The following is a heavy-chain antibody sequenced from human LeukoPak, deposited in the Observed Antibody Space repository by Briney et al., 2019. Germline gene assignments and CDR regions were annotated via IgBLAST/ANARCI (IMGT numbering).Heavy chain of an antibody. Sequence: PSETLSLTCTVSADSISSSGHYWTWIRQHPGKGLESIGFIHYSGSTNHNPSLKSRVAISVDASKNQFSLRLSSVTGADTAVYYCARGGNRFGGFYFDYWGQGILVTVSS. V-gene: IGHV4-31*03. D-gene: IGHD3-10*01. CDR3: ARGGNRFGGFYFDY. CDR2: IHYSGST. CDR1: ADSISSSGHY. J-gene: IGHJ4*02.